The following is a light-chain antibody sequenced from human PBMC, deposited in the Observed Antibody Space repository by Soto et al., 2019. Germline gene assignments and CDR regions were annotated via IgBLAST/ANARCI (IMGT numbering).Light chain of an antibody. CDR1: QSVSSN. CDR3: QQYSNWPQT. J-gene: IGKJ1*01. V-gene: IGKV3-15*01. CDR2: GAS. Sequence: EIVMTQSPATLSVSPGERATLSCRASQSVSSNLAWYQQKPGQAPRLLIYGASTRATGIPVRFSGSGSGTEFTLTISSLQSEDFAVYYCQQYSNWPQTFGQGTKVEIK.